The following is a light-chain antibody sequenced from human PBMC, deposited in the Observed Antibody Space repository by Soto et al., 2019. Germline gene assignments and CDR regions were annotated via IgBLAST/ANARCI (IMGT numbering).Light chain of an antibody. CDR2: GAS. V-gene: IGKV3-20*01. J-gene: IGKJ1*01. CDR3: HQYGTSPQT. CDR1: QSVSSSY. Sequence: VLTQSPGTVSLSPGERATLSCRASQSVSSSYLAWYQHKRGQAPRLLMYGASSRATGVPDRFSGWGSGTDFTLTISRLEPEDFAVYYCHQYGTSPQTFGQGTKVDIK.